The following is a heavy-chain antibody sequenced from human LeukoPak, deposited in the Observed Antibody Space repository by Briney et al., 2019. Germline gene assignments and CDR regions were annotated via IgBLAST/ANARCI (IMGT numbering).Heavy chain of an antibody. CDR1: GGSVSSGSYY. Sequence: PSETLSLTCTVSGGSVSSGSYYWSWIRQPPGKGLEWIGYIYYSGSTNYNPSLKSRVTISVDTSKNQFSLKLSSVTAADTAVYYCARDRGSNRPWFDPWGQGTLVTVSS. V-gene: IGHV4-61*01. D-gene: IGHD4-11*01. J-gene: IGHJ5*02. CDR2: IYYSGST. CDR3: ARDRGSNRPWFDP.